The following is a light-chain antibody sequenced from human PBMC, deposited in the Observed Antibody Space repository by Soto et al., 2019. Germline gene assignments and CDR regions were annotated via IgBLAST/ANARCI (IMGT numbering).Light chain of an antibody. CDR1: QSVSSS. CDR3: QQYHIWPSWT. CDR2: GAS. Sequence: EIVLTQSPGTLSLSPGERATLSCRASQSVSSSQLAWYQQKPGQAPRLLIYGASTRATDIPARFSGSGSGTDFTLTISSLQSEDFAVYFCQQYHIWPSWTFGQGTKVDIK. V-gene: IGKV3-15*01. J-gene: IGKJ1*01.